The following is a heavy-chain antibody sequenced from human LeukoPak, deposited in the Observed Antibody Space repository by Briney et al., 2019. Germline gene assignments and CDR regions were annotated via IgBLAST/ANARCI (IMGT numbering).Heavy chain of an antibody. Sequence: PSETLSLTCTVSGGSISSYYWSWIRQPPGKGLEWIGSIHYSGSTTYNPSLKSRVTISVDMSKNQFSLKLTSVTAADTAVYYCARDFVGAKYYGMDVWGQGTTVTVSS. CDR1: GGSISSYY. J-gene: IGHJ6*02. D-gene: IGHD1-26*01. CDR2: IHYSGST. V-gene: IGHV4-59*01. CDR3: ARDFVGAKYYGMDV.